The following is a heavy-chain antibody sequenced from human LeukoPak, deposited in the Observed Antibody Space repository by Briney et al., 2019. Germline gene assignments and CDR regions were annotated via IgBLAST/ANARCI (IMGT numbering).Heavy chain of an antibody. V-gene: IGHV1-24*01. D-gene: IGHD3-3*01. CDR1: VYTLTELS. Sequence: ASVNVSCKVSVYTLTELSMHWVRQAPGKGLEWMGGFDPEDGETIYAQKFQGRVTMTEDTSTDTAYMELSSLRSEDTAVYYCATTFYDFWSGYQSDNWFDPWGQGTLVTVSS. CDR3: ATTFYDFWSGYQSDNWFDP. J-gene: IGHJ5*02. CDR2: FDPEDGET.